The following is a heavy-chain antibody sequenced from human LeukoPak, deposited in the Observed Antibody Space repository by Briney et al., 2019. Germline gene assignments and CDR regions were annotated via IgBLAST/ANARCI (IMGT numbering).Heavy chain of an antibody. D-gene: IGHD1-26*01. CDR1: GFTFSTYG. Sequence: PGGSLRLSCAASGFTFSTYGMHWVRHAPGKGLEWVAVMSYHGSNKYYTDSVKGRFTISRDNSKNTLYLQMNSLRAEDTAVYYCARGGSYLSAFDIWGQGTMVTVSS. CDR2: MSYHGSNK. CDR3: ARGGSYLSAFDI. V-gene: IGHV3-33*05. J-gene: IGHJ3*02.